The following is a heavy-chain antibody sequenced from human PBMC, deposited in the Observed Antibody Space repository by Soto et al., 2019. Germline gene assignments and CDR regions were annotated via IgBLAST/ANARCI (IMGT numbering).Heavy chain of an antibody. D-gene: IGHD3-10*01. Sequence: QVQLVQSGAEVKKPGSSVKVSCKASGGTFSSYAISWVRQAPGQGLEWMGGIIPIFGTANYAQKFQGRVTITADESTSTTYMELSSLRSEDTAVYYCARKKTYYYGSGSYYGFDPWGQGTLVTVSS. CDR1: GGTFSSYA. CDR2: IIPIFGTA. CDR3: ARKKTYYYGSGSYYGFDP. V-gene: IGHV1-69*01. J-gene: IGHJ5*02.